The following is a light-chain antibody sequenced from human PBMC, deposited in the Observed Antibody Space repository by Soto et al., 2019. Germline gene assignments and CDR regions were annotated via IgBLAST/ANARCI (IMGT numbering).Light chain of an antibody. J-gene: IGKJ4*01. CDR2: DAS. CDR1: QSVTSDY. Sequence: EIVLTQSPGTLSLSPGERATLSCRASQSVTSDYLAWYQQKPGQAPRLLIYDASSRATGIPARFSGSGSGTDFTLTISSLQPEDFATYYCQQLNSYPLTFGGGTKV. CDR3: QQLNSYPLT. V-gene: IGKV3D-20*02.